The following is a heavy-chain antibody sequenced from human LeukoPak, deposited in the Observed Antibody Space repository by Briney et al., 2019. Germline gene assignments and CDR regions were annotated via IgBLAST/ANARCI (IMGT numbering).Heavy chain of an antibody. CDR1: GFTFSSYG. D-gene: IGHD3-22*01. CDR3: AKVGSSSGYYYGY. J-gene: IGHJ4*02. CDR2: IWYDGSNK. V-gene: IGHV3-33*06. Sequence: GGSLRLSCAASGFTFSSYGMHWVRQAPGKGLEWVAVIWYDGSNKYYADSVKGRFTISRDNSKNTLYLQMNSLRAEDTAVYYCAKVGSSSGYYYGYWGQGTLVTVSS.